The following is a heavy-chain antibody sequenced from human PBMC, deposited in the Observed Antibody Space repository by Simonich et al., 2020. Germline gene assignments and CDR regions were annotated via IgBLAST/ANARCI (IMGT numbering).Heavy chain of an antibody. J-gene: IGHJ3*02. CDR3: ARHAGFAFDI. V-gene: IGHV4-39*01. CDR1: GCSISSSSYY. D-gene: IGHD6-13*01. CDR2: IYYSGGT. Sequence: QLQLQESGPGLVKPSETLSLTCTVSGCSISSSSYYWGWIRQPPGQGLEWIGSIYYSGGTYYNPSLKSRVTISVDTSKDQFSLKLSSVTAADTAVYYCARHAGFAFDIWGQGTMVTVSS.